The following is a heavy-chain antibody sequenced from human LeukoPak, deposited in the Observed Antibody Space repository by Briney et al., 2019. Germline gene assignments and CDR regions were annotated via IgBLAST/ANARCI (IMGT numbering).Heavy chain of an antibody. CDR2: ISSDGSSK. J-gene: IGHJ4*02. CDR3: AKGFLTIRGVSSHFDY. V-gene: IGHV3-30*18. D-gene: IGHD3-16*01. CDR1: GFSFSSYG. Sequence: PGGSLRLSCAASGFSFSSYGMHWVRQAPGKGLEWVAAISSDGSSKYYADSVKGRFSISRDNSNSTLYLQMNSLRAEDTAVYYCAKGFLTIRGVSSHFDYWGQGTLVTVSS.